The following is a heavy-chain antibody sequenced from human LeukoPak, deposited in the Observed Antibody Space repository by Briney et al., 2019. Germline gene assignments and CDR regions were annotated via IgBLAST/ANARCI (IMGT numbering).Heavy chain of an antibody. CDR2: ISGSGGST. V-gene: IGHV3-23*01. D-gene: IGHD3-3*01. Sequence: PGGSLRLSCAASGFTFSSYAMSWVRQAPGKGLEWVSAISGSGGSTYYADSVKGRFTISRDNSKNTLYLQMNSLRAEDTAVYYCAKEGTYYDFWGGYRGGHFDYWGQGTLVTVSS. CDR1: GFTFSSYA. CDR3: AKEGTYYDFWGGYRGGHFDY. J-gene: IGHJ4*02.